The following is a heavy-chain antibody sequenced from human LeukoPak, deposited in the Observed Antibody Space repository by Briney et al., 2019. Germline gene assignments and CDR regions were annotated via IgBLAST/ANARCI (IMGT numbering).Heavy chain of an antibody. CDR1: GGSFSGYY. CDR2: INHSGST. Sequence: SETLSLTCAVYGGSFSGYYWSWIRQPPGKGLEWIGEINHSGSTNYIPSLKSRVTISVDTSKNQFSLKLSSVTAADTAVYYCARADIVVVPAAIGKGNRIEPPLYYFDYWGQGTLVTVSS. CDR3: ARADIVVVPAAIGKGNRIEPPLYYFDY. V-gene: IGHV4-34*01. J-gene: IGHJ4*02. D-gene: IGHD2-2*01.